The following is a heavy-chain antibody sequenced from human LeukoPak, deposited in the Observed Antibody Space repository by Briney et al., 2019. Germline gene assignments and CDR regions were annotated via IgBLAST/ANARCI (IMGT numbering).Heavy chain of an antibody. CDR2: INGDGSTT. CDR1: GFTFSTYW. V-gene: IGHV3-74*03. Sequence: QTGGTLRLSCTASGFTFSTYWINWLRQSPGKGLVWVALINGDGSTTTHADSVKGRFTISRDNAKNTAYLQMNSLRDDDTAVYFFARDYAGSPDYWGRGTLVTVSA. CDR3: ARDYAGSPDY. J-gene: IGHJ4*02. D-gene: IGHD3-10*01.